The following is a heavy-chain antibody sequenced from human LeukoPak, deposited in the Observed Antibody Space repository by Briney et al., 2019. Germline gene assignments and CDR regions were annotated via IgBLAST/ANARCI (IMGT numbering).Heavy chain of an antibody. CDR2: ISRNSGSI. D-gene: IGHD1-26*01. Sequence: PGRSLRLSCAASGFTFDDYAMHWVRQAPGKGLEWVSGISRNSGSIGYADSVRGRFTISRDNAKNSLYLLMNSLRAEDMALYYCAKGVGAITEDAFDIWGQGTMVTVSS. J-gene: IGHJ3*02. CDR1: GFTFDDYA. CDR3: AKGVGAITEDAFDI. V-gene: IGHV3-9*03.